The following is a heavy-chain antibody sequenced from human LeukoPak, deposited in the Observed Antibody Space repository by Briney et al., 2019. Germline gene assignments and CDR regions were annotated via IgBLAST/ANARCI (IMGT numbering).Heavy chain of an antibody. CDR3: ARGSKYYDYVWGSYRGTFDY. CDR2: INHSGST. D-gene: IGHD3-16*02. Sequence: SETLSLTCAVYGGSFSGYYWSWIRQPPGKGLEWIGEINHSGSTNYNPSLKGRVTISVDTSENQFSLKLSSVTAADTAVYYCARGSKYYDYVWGSYRGTFDYWGQGTLVTVSS. CDR1: GGSFSGYY. J-gene: IGHJ4*02. V-gene: IGHV4-34*01.